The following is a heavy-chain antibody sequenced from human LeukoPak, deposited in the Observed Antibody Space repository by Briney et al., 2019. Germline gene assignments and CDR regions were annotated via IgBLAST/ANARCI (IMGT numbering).Heavy chain of an antibody. Sequence: ASVKVSCKASGYTFTSYGISWLRQAPGQGPEWMGWISAYNGNTNYAQKLQGRVTMTTDTSTSTAYMELRSLRSEDTAVYYCARVRIARAGLGYDYWGQGTLVTVSS. V-gene: IGHV1-18*01. CDR1: GYTFTSYG. D-gene: IGHD6-13*01. CDR2: ISAYNGNT. CDR3: ARVRIARAGLGYDY. J-gene: IGHJ4*02.